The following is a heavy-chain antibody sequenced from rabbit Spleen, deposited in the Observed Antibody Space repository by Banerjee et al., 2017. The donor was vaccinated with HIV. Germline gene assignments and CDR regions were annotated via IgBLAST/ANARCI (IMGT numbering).Heavy chain of an antibody. D-gene: IGHD3-1*01. CDR3: AKTTGYNTGPFDL. CDR2: IDGSGNT. J-gene: IGHJ2*01. V-gene: IGHV1S69*01. CDR1: GFSFSRYA. Sequence: QQLVESGGGLVKPGTFLTLTCTASGFSFSRYAMGWVRQAPGKGLEYIGIIDGSGNTYYASWTTGRFTISKTSTTVDLELTRPTTEDTATYFCAKTTGYNTGPFDLWGPGTLVTVS.